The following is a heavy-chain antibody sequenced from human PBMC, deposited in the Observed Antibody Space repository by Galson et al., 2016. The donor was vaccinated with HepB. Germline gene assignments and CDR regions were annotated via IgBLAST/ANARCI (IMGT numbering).Heavy chain of an antibody. CDR3: ARENFWKLDQ. D-gene: IGHD3-3*01. Sequence: SLRLSCAASGFSFSRYWMARVRQAPGKGLEWVGNIRADGTANDYVGSVKGRFTMSRGNAQKSLFLQMTSLRVEDTAVYYCARENFWKLDQWGQGTLVTVSS. CDR1: GFSFSRYW. V-gene: IGHV3-7*03. CDR2: IRADGTAN. J-gene: IGHJ5*02.